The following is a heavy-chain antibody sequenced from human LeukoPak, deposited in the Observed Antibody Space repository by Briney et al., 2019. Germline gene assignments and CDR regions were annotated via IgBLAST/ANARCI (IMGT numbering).Heavy chain of an antibody. CDR3: ARGGNSSSWYWFDP. V-gene: IGHV1-2*02. J-gene: IGHJ5*02. CDR1: GYTFTDYY. D-gene: IGHD6-13*01. CDR2: INPNSGGT. Sequence: ASVKVSCKASGYTFTDYYMHWVRQAPGQGLEWMGWINPNSGGTTDAQKFQGRVTTTRDTSTSTAYMELSRLTSDDTAVYFCARGGNSSSWYWFDPWGQGTLVTVSS.